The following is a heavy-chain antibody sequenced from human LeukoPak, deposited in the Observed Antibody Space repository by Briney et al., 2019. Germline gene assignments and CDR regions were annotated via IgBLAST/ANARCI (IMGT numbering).Heavy chain of an antibody. CDR3: ARDAGNSGYGCDL. CDR1: GFIFSQYS. J-gene: IGHJ5*02. V-gene: IGHV3-48*01. CDR2: IRSSSET. D-gene: IGHD5-12*01. Sequence: GGSLRLSCAASGFIFSQYSMNWVRQAPGKGLEWVSHIRSSSETFYADSVKGRFTISRDNARNSLYLQMDNLRGEDTAIYYCARDAGNSGYGCDLWGQGTLVTVSS.